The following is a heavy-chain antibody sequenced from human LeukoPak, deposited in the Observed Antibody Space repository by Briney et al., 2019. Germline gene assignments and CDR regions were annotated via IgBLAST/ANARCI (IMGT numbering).Heavy chain of an antibody. CDR1: GDTFSSYA. CDR2: ITPFLGIA. J-gene: IGHJ4*02. Sequence: SVKLSCKASGDTFSSYAINWVRQAPGQGPEWMGRITPFLGIANYPQKFQGRVTITADESTTTAYMELSRLRSEDTAVYYCAREACREMGVMWPRLGGQDCRYDHWGQGTLVTVSS. D-gene: IGHD3-16*01. V-gene: IGHV1-69*04. CDR3: AREACREMGVMWPRLGGQDCRYDH.